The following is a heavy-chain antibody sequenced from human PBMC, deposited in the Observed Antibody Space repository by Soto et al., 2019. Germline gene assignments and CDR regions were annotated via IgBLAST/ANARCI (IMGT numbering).Heavy chain of an antibody. CDR3: AKLGQTLNYYDSSGYYLKSYYYYYGMDV. Sequence: GGSLRLSCSASGFTFSSYGMHWVRQAPGKGLEWVAVISYDGSNKYYADSVKGRFTISRDNSKNTLYLQMNSLRAEDTAVYYCAKLGQTLNYYDSSGYYLKSYYYYYGMDVWGQGTTVTVSS. CDR2: ISYDGSNK. J-gene: IGHJ6*02. V-gene: IGHV3-30*18. CDR1: GFTFSSYG. D-gene: IGHD3-22*01.